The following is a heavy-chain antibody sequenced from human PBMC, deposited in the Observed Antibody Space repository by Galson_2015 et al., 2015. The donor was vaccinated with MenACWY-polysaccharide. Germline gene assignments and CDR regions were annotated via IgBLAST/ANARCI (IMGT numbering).Heavy chain of an antibody. CDR3: ARDGYDSSGYYRY. V-gene: IGHV3-7*01. D-gene: IGHD3-22*01. CDR2: QDGSEK. Sequence: QDGSEKYYVDSVKGRFTISRDNAKNSLYLQVNSLRAEDTAVYYCARDGYDSSGYYRYWGQGTLVTVSS. J-gene: IGHJ4*02.